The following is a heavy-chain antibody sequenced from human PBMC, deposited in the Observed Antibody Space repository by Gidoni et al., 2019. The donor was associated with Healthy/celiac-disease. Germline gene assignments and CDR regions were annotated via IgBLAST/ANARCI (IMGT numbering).Heavy chain of an antibody. CDR1: GGSFSGYY. Sequence: QVQLQQWGAGLLKPSETLSLTCAVYGGSFSGYYWSWIRQPPGKGLEWIGEINHSGSTNYNPSLKSRVTISVDTSKNQFSLKLSSVTAADTAVYYCARTGRGYSYGFNTWGQGTLVTVSS. D-gene: IGHD5-18*01. CDR2: INHSGST. CDR3: ARTGRGYSYGFNT. J-gene: IGHJ5*02. V-gene: IGHV4-34*01.